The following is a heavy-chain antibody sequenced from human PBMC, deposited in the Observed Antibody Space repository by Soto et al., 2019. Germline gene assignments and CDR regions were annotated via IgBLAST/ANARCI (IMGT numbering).Heavy chain of an antibody. D-gene: IGHD3-3*01. J-gene: IGHJ5*02. CDR1: GYSFTSYW. Sequence: GESLKISCKGSGYSFTSYWISWVRQMPGKGLEWMGRIDPSDSYTNYSPSFQGHVTISADKSISTAYLQWSSLKASDTAMYYCARIPLRFLETLTGWFDPWGQGTLVTSPQ. V-gene: IGHV5-10-1*01. CDR2: IDPSDSYT. CDR3: ARIPLRFLETLTGWFDP.